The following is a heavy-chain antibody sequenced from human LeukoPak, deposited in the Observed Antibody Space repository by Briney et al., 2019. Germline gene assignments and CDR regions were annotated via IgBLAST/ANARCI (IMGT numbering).Heavy chain of an antibody. CDR3: ARDKVPRGQWLENWFDP. CDR2: IYTSGST. Sequence: PSETLSLTCTVSGGSISSYYWSWIRQPAGKGLEWIGRIYTSGSTNYNPSLKSRVTMSVDTSKNQFSLKLSSVTAADTAVYYCARDKVPRGQWLENWFDPWGQGTLVTVSS. V-gene: IGHV4-4*07. J-gene: IGHJ5*02. CDR1: GGSISSYY. D-gene: IGHD6-19*01.